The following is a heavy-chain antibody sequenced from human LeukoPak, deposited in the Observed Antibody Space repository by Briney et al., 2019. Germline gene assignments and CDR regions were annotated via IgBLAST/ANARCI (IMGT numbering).Heavy chain of an antibody. CDR2: IYYSGTT. D-gene: IGHD1-26*01. J-gene: IGHJ4*02. V-gene: IGHV4-59*08. Sequence: SETLSLTCTVSGGSISSYYWSWLRQRPGKGLEWMGFIYYSGTTHYKSSLKNRVTISVDTSRNQFSLRLSSVTAADTAVYYCARHSGSSPHYFDYWGQGTLVTVSS. CDR3: ARHSGSSPHYFDY. CDR1: GGSISSYY.